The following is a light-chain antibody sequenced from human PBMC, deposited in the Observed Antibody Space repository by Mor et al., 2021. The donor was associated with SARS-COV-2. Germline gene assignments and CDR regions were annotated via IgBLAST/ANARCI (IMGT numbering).Light chain of an antibody. Sequence: SDGNTYLSWLQQRPGQSPRLLIYRMSKRFSGVPDRFSGSGAGTDFTLEISRVEAEDVGVYYCMQVTQFPLTFGQGTRL. CDR2: RMS. CDR3: MQVTQFPLT. J-gene: IGKJ5*01. CDR1: SDGNTY. V-gene: IGKV2-24*01.